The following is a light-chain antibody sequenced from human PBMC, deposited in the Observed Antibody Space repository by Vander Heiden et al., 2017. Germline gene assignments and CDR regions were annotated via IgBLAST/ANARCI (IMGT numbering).Light chain of an antibody. J-gene: IGLJ2*01. V-gene: IGLV3-19*01. Sequence: GQTVRITCQGDSLRSYYASWYQQKPGQAPVLVIYGKNNRPSGIPDRFSGSSSGNTASLTITGAQAEDEADYYCNSRDSSGNHLVFGGGTKLTVL. CDR2: GKN. CDR1: SLRSYY. CDR3: NSRDSSGNHLV.